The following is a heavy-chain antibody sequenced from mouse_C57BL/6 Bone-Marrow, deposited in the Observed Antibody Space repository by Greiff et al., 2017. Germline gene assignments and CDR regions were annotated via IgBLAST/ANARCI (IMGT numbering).Heavy chain of an antibody. CDR2: IDPSDSYT. CDR1: GYTFTSYW. CDR3: ARSSYEVYFDY. J-gene: IGHJ2*01. D-gene: IGHD3-1*01. Sequence: QVQLQQPGAELVMPGASVKLSCKASGYTFTSYWMHWVKQRPGQGLEWIGDIDPSDSYTNYNQKFKGKSTLTVDKSSSTAYMQLSSLTSEDAAVYYCARSSYEVYFDYWGQGTTLTVSS. V-gene: IGHV1-69*01.